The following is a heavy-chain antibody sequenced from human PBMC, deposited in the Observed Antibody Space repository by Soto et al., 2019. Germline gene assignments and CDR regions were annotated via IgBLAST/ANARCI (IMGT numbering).Heavy chain of an antibody. CDR3: ARGPGASGTYHYFFDY. Sequence: SETLSLTCTVSGGSLSSYWWSWIRQPPGKGLEWIGYIYYTGSTNYNPSLKSRVTISLDASKNQFSLKLNSATAADTAVYYCARGPGASGTYHYFFDYWGPGTLVTVSS. CDR2: IYYTGST. D-gene: IGHD3-10*01. J-gene: IGHJ4*02. CDR1: GGSLSSYW. V-gene: IGHV4-59*01.